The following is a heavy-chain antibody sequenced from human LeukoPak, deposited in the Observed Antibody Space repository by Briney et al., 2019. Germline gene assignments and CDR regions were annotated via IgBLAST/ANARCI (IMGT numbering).Heavy chain of an antibody. CDR1: GGSISSGGYY. CDR3: ASLVDKYYYGSPWFDP. CDR2: IYYSGST. Sequence: NASETLSLTCTVSGGSISSGGYYWSWIRQHPGKGLEWIGYIYYSGSTYYNPSLKSRVTISVDTSKNQFSLRLSSVTAADTAVYYCASLVDKYYYGSPWFDPWGQGTLVTVSS. V-gene: IGHV4-31*03. J-gene: IGHJ5*02. D-gene: IGHD3-10*01.